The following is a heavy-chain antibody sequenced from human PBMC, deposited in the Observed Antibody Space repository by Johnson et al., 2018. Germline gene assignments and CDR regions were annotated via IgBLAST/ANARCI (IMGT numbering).Heavy chain of an antibody. J-gene: IGHJ3*02. CDR2: IHYSGST. V-gene: IGHV4-59*01. CDR1: GVSISSYY. D-gene: IGHD5-18*01. Sequence: QVQLQESGPGLVEPSETLSLICAVSGVSISSYYWSWIRQPPGTGLEWIGYIHYSGSTHYNPSLKSRVTISVDTSRNQFSLKLSSVTAADTAVYYCARWGYLDAFDICGQGTMVIVSS. CDR3: ARWGYLDAFDI.